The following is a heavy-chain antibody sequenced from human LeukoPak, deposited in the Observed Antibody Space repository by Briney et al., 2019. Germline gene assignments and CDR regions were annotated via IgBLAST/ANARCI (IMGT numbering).Heavy chain of an antibody. CDR2: ISDRGTYI. D-gene: IGHD3-22*01. CDR1: GFTFSTYS. Sequence: GGSLRLSCTASGFTFSTYSMNWVRQAPGKGLEWVASISDRGTYIYYADSVKGRFTISRDNAKNSMYLQMNSLRGEDTAVYYCAREEGIDGSGYYYVLGQWGQGTLVTVSS. CDR3: AREEGIDGSGYYYVLGQ. V-gene: IGHV3-21*01. J-gene: IGHJ4*02.